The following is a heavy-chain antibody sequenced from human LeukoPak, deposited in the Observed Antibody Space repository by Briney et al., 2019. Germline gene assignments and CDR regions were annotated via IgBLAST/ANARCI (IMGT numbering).Heavy chain of an antibody. CDR3: AKDPQGGSGSYYTHYFDY. Sequence: AGALRLSCAASGFTFSSYAMSWVRQAPGKGLEWVSAISGSGGSTYYADSVKGRFTISRDNSKNTLYLQMNSLRAEDTAVYYCAKDPQGGSGSYYTHYFDYWGQGTLVTVSS. V-gene: IGHV3-23*01. D-gene: IGHD3-10*01. CDR2: ISGSGGST. CDR1: GFTFSSYA. J-gene: IGHJ4*02.